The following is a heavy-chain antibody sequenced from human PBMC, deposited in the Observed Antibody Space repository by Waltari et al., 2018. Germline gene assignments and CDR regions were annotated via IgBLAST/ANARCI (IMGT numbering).Heavy chain of an antibody. Sequence: QVQLVESGGGVVQPGRSLRLSCAASGFTFSSYGMHWVRQAPGKGLEWVAVISYDGSNKYYADSVKGRFTISRDNSKNTLYLQMNSLRAEDTTVYYCAKDPTNDYWGQGTLVTVSS. CDR2: ISYDGSNK. J-gene: IGHJ4*02. V-gene: IGHV3-30*18. CDR3: AKDPTNDY. CDR1: GFTFSSYG.